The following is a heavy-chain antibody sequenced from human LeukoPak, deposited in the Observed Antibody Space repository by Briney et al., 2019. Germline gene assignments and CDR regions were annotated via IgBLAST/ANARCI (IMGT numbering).Heavy chain of an antibody. V-gene: IGHV4-59*01. CDR3: ARSKKSRPIVVMVAATLRGNWFDP. CDR2: IYYSGSS. Sequence: PSETLSLTCNVSGGSISGYHWSWIRQPPGKGLEWLGYIYYSGSSNYNPSLKSRVTISADTSKNQFSLKLSSVTAADTAVYYCARSKKSRPIVVMVAATLRGNWFDPWGQGTLVTVSS. J-gene: IGHJ5*02. CDR1: GGSISGYH. D-gene: IGHD2-15*01.